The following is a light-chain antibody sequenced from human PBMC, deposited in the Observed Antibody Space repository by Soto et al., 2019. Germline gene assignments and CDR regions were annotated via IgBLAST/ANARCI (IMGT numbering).Light chain of an antibody. V-gene: IGKV3-20*01. CDR1: KSVSISS. CDR3: QQYYRAPYT. Sequence: IVSTQSPDSLSLSPGERVTLSCRASKSVSISSLTWYQHRPGQTPRVLIYGASYRATGVPDRFSGRGSGTDFTLTISRLEPEDSAVYYCQQYYRAPYTFGQGTNLQIK. J-gene: IGKJ2*01. CDR2: GAS.